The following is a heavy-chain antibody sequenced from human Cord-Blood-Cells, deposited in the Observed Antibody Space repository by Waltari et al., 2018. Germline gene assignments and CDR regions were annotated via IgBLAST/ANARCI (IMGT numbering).Heavy chain of an antibody. CDR2: IYYSGST. J-gene: IGHJ4*02. Sequence: QLQLQESGPGLVKPSETLSLTCTVSGGSISSSSYYWGWTRQPPGKGLEWIGSIYYSGSTYYNPSLKSRVTISVDTSKNQFSLKLSSVTAADTAVYYCARHTDPLRYFDYMADYWGQGTLVTVSS. CDR3: ARHTDPLRYFDYMADY. CDR1: GGSISSSSYY. V-gene: IGHV4-39*01. D-gene: IGHD3-9*01.